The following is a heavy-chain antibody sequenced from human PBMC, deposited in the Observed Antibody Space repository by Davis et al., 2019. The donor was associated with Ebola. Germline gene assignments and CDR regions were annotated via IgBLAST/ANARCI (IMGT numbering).Heavy chain of an antibody. CDR2: ISGSGGST. Sequence: PGGSLRLSCVASGFTFSSYSMSWVRQAPGKGLEWVSAISGSGGSTYYADSVKGRFTISRDNSKNTLYLQMNSLRAEDTAVYYCARDDDYSNYWGQGTLVTVSS. D-gene: IGHD4-11*01. J-gene: IGHJ4*02. CDR1: GFTFSSYS. V-gene: IGHV3-23*01. CDR3: ARDDDYSNY.